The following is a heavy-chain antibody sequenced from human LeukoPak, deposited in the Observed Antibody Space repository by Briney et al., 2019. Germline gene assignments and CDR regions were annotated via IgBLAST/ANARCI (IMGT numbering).Heavy chain of an antibody. CDR1: GFTFSRYA. CDR2: VSGSGGST. J-gene: IGHJ4*02. V-gene: IGHV3-23*01. Sequence: GGSLRLSCAASGFTFSRYAMSWVRQAPGKGLEWVSAVSGSGGSTYYADSVKGLFTISRDNSKNTLYLQMNSLRAEDTAVYYCAGALMVAAFDSWGQGTLVTVSS. D-gene: IGHD2-15*01. CDR3: AGALMVAAFDS.